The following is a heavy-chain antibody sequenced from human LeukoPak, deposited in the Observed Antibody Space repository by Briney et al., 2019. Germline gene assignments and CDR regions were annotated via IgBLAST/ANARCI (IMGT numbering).Heavy chain of an antibody. D-gene: IGHD3-22*01. CDR2: ISAYNGNT. J-gene: IGHJ3*02. V-gene: IGHV1-18*01. CDR3: AGVLGITMIVVVPDAFDI. Sequence: ASVKVSCKASGYTFTSYGISWVRQAPGQGLEWMGWISAYNGNTNYAQKLQGRVTMTTDTSTSTAYMELRSLRSDDTAVYYCAGVLGITMIVVVPDAFDIWGQGTMVTVSS. CDR1: GYTFTSYG.